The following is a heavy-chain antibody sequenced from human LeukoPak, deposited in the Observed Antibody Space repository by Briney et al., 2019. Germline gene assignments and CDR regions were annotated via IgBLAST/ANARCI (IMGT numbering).Heavy chain of an antibody. J-gene: IGHJ4*02. Sequence: GASVKVSCNISGKSLIDLSIYWVRQAPGKGLEWTGGFDPDDGETTYAQRFQGRVTMTEDTSTDTAFMELSNLSSDDTAVYYCAADTQKTPVPATDHWGQGTLVTVSS. CDR3: AADTQKTPVPATDH. V-gene: IGHV1-24*01. CDR1: GKSLIDLS. CDR2: FDPDDGET. D-gene: IGHD2-2*01.